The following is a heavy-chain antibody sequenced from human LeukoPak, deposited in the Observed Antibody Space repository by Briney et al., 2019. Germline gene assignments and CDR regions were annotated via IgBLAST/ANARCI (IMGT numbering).Heavy chain of an antibody. CDR3: ARDGSYDSTI. V-gene: IGHV3-23*01. Sequence: GGSLRLSCAASGFTFSSYGMSWVRQAPGKGLEWVSAIGGSGGSTYYADSVKGRFTISRDNAKNSLYLQMNSLTAEDTAVYYCARDGSYDSTIWGQGTMVTVSS. CDR2: IGGSGGST. D-gene: IGHD3-22*01. J-gene: IGHJ3*02. CDR1: GFTFSSYG.